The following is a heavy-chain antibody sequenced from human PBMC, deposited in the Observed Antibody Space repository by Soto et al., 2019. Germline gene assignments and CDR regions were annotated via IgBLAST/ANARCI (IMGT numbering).Heavy chain of an antibody. CDR1: GFTFTNYW. CDR2: IKHDGGDK. Sequence: HPGGSLRLSCAASGFTFTNYWMTWVRQAPGKGLEWVANIKHDGGDKYYVDSVRGRFTISRDNAKNSLYLQMNNLRAEDTAVYYCARDRYISGWYGDNWFDPWGQGTLVTVSS. J-gene: IGHJ5*02. V-gene: IGHV3-7*01. D-gene: IGHD6-19*01. CDR3: ARDRYISGWYGDNWFDP.